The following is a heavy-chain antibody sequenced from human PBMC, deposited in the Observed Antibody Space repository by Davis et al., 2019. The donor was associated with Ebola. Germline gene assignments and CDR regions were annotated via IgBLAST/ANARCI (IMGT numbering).Heavy chain of an antibody. D-gene: IGHD1-26*01. CDR2: ISYDGSNK. V-gene: IGHV3-30*03. J-gene: IGHJ4*02. CDR1: GFTFSSYG. Sequence: GSLRLSCAASGFTFSSYGMHWVRQAPGKGLEWVAVISYDGSNKYYADSVKGRFTISRDNSKNTLYLQMNSLRAEDTAVYYCATDGSYWHPDYWGQGTLVTVSS. CDR3: ATDGSYWHPDY.